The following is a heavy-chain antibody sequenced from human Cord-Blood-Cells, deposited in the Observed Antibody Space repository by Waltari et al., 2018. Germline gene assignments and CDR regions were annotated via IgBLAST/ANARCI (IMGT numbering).Heavy chain of an antibody. CDR1: GFTFSSYA. J-gene: IGHJ4*02. V-gene: IGHV3-23*01. Sequence: EVQLLESGGGLGQAGGSLRLSCAASGFTFSSYAMSWVRQAPGRGREWVAAISGSGGSTCYEDYVEGRFTISRDNAKNTLYLQMNSLRAEDTAVYYCANPMVPTGDHSFHSSFDYWGQGTLVTVSS. CDR3: ANPMVPTGDHSFHSSFDY. D-gene: IGHD7-27*01. CDR2: ISGSGGST.